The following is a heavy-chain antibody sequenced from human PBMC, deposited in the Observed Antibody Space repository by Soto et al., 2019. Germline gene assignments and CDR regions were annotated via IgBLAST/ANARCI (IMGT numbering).Heavy chain of an antibody. CDR2: ISYDGSNK. J-gene: IGHJ4*02. CDR3: AKDYSSGWYTDY. D-gene: IGHD6-19*01. Sequence: GGSLRLSCAASGFTFSSYGMHWVRQAPGKGLEWVAVISYDGSNKYYADSVKGRFTISRDNSKNTLYLQMNSLRAEDTAVYYCAKDYSSGWYTDYWGQGTLVTVSS. V-gene: IGHV3-30*18. CDR1: GFTFSSYG.